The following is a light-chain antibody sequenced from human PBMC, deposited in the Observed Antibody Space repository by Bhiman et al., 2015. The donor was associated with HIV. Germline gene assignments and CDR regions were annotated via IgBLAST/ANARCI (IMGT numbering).Light chain of an antibody. Sequence: QSALTQPASVSGSPGQSNTISCTGTSSDVGGYNYVSWFQQHPGKAPKLMIYDVSNRPSGVSNRFSGSKSGNTASLTISGLQAEDEADYYCSSYTSSSTYVFGGGTKVTVL. V-gene: IGLV2-14*03. CDR1: SSDVGGYNY. J-gene: IGLJ1*01. CDR2: DVS. CDR3: SSYTSSSTYV.